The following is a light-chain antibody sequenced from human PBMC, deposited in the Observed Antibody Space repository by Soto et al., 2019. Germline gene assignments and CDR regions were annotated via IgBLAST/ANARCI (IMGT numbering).Light chain of an antibody. Sequence: QSVLTQPASVSGSPGQSITISCTGTSSDVGGYNYVSWYQQHPGKAPKLIIYEVSNRPSGVSDRFSGSKSGNAASLTISGLQAVDEADYYCSSYTSSSTYVFGSGTKVTVL. V-gene: IGLV2-14*01. CDR2: EVS. J-gene: IGLJ1*01. CDR3: SSYTSSSTYV. CDR1: SSDVGGYNY.